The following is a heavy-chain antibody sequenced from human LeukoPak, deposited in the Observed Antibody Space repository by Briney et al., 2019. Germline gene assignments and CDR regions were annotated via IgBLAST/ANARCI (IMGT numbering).Heavy chain of an antibody. Sequence: GGSLTLSCAASGFTLSRYSMSWLRQAPSKGLDGVSAISGSGGSTYYEDSVKGRFTISRDNAKNPLYLQINILSAYDTAVYYCGQPTSPGCYFDLWGRGTLVTVSS. D-gene: IGHD6-13*01. CDR3: GQPTSPGCYFDL. CDR2: ISGSGGST. CDR1: GFTLSRYS. J-gene: IGHJ2*01. V-gene: IGHV3-23*01.